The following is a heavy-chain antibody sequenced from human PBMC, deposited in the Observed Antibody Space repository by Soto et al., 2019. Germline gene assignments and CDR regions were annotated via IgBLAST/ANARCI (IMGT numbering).Heavy chain of an antibody. CDR3: ARGGYCSGSSCYSGPTV. CDR2: IGTAGDT. J-gene: IGHJ6*02. Sequence: GGSLRLSCAASGFTFSSYDMHWVRQATGKGLEWVSAIGTAGDTYYPGSVKGRFTISRENAKNSLYLQMNSLRAGDTAVYYCARGGYCSGSSCYSGPTVWGQGTTVTVSS. D-gene: IGHD2-15*01. CDR1: GFTFSSYD. V-gene: IGHV3-13*01.